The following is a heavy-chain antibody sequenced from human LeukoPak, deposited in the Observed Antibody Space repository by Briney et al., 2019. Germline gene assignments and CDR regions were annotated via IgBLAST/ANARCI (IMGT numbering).Heavy chain of an antibody. J-gene: IGHJ5*02. Sequence: HPGGSLRLSCAASGFTFSSYAMSWVRPAPGKGLEWVSAISGSVGGTYYADSVKGRFTISRDNSKNTLYLQMNSLRAEDTAVYYCAKDKRSPYYYGSGGNWFDPWGQGTLVTVSS. V-gene: IGHV3-23*01. D-gene: IGHD3-10*01. CDR1: GFTFSSYA. CDR2: ISGSVGGT. CDR3: AKDKRSPYYYGSGGNWFDP.